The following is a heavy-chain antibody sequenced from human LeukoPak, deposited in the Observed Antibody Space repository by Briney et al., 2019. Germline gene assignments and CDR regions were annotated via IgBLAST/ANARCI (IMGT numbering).Heavy chain of an antibody. CDR1: GYSISSGYF. J-gene: IGHJ5*02. V-gene: IGHV4-61*01. CDR2: IYYSGST. Sequence: PSETLSLTCTVSGYSISSGYFWGWIRQPPGKGLEWIGYIYYSGSTNYNPSLKSRVTISVDTSKNQFSLKLSSVTAADTAVYYCARNPWFGSPRSWFDPWGQGTLVTVSS. CDR3: ARNPWFGSPRSWFDP. D-gene: IGHD3-10*01.